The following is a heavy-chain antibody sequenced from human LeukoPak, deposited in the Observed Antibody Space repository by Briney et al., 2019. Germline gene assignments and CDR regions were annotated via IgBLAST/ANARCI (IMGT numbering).Heavy chain of an antibody. D-gene: IGHD6-13*01. J-gene: IGHJ5*02. CDR1: GGSISSSSYY. V-gene: IGHV4-39*01. Sequence: SETLSLTCTVSGGSISSSSYYWGWLRQPPGKGLEWIGSIYYSGSTYYNPSLKSRVTISVDTSKNQFSLKLSSVTAADTAVYYCARRLGSSSWYESTENWFDPWGQGTLVTVSS. CDR3: ARRLGSSSWYESTENWFDP. CDR2: IYYSGST.